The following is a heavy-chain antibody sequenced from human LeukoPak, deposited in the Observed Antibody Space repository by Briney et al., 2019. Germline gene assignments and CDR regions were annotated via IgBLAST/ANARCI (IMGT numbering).Heavy chain of an antibody. V-gene: IGHV4-59*12. CDR2: IFYTGST. CDR1: GGSINNYY. D-gene: IGHD5-24*01. CDR3: ARDGYNYDGFDI. Sequence: SETLSLTCTVSGGSINNYYWTWIRQPPGKGLEWIGYIFYTGSTKYNPSLKSRVTISLDTSKNQFSLKLSSVTDADTAVYYCARDGYNYDGFDIWGQGTMVTVSS. J-gene: IGHJ3*02.